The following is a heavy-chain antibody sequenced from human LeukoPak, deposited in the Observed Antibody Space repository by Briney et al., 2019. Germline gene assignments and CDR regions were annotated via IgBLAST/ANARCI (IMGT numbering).Heavy chain of an antibody. CDR3: ARERRELMVRGVNSYHYYYYYGMDV. Sequence: SQTLSLTCAISGDSVSSNSAAWHWIRQSPSRGLEWLGRTYYRSKWYNDYAVSVKSRITINPDTSKNQFSLQLNSVTPEDTAVYYCARERRELMVRGVNSYHYYYYYGMDVWGQGTTVTVSS. J-gene: IGHJ6*02. CDR2: TYYRSKWYN. CDR1: GDSVSSNSAA. V-gene: IGHV6-1*01. D-gene: IGHD3-10*01.